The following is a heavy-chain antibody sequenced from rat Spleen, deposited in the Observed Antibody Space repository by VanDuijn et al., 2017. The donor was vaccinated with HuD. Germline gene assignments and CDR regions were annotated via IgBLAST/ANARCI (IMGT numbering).Heavy chain of an antibody. V-gene: IGHV5-29*01. CDR1: GFTFSDYS. CDR3: TRPDSSLYVMDA. D-gene: IGHD1-2*01. J-gene: IGHJ4*01. CDR2: ISYDGSST. Sequence: EVQLVESDGGLVQPGRSLKFSCAASGFTFSDYSMAWVRQAPTRGLEWVATISYDGSSTYCRESVKGRFTISRDNAKSTLYLQMDSLRSEDTATYYCTRPDSSLYVMDAWGQGASVTVSS.